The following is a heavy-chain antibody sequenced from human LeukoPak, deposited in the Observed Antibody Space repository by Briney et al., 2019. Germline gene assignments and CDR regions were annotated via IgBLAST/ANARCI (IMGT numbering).Heavy chain of an antibody. Sequence: ASVKVSCKASGYTFTGYYMHWVRLAPGQGLEWMGWINPNTGGTNYAQKFQGRVTMTRDTSISTAYMELRRLRSDDTAVYYCARDGPPGYDSPSMVGYYYYYMDVWGKGTTVTVSS. CDR3: ARDGPPGYDSPSMVGYYYYYMDV. CDR1: GYTFTGYY. D-gene: IGHD5-12*01. CDR2: INPNTGGT. V-gene: IGHV1-2*02. J-gene: IGHJ6*03.